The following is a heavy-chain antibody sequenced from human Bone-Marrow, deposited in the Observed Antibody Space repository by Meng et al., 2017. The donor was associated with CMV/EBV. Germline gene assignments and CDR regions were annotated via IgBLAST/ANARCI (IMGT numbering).Heavy chain of an antibody. CDR1: GGSFSGYY. CDR3: ASGYYNFWSGYHDS. CDR2: INHSEST. Sequence: GSLRLPCAVYGGSFSGYYWSWIRQPPGKGLEWIGEINHSESTNYNPSLKSRVTISVETSKNQLFLMLSSVTAADTSVYYCASGYYNFWSGYHDSWGQGTLVTVSS. V-gene: IGHV4-34*01. D-gene: IGHD3-3*01. J-gene: IGHJ4*02.